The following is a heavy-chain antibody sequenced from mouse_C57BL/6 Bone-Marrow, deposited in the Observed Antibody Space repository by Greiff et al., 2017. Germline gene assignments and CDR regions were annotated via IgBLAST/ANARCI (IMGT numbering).Heavy chain of an antibody. J-gene: IGHJ1*03. Sequence: VQVVESGAELVKPGASVKMSCKASGYTFTSYWITWVKQRPGQGLEWIGDIYPGSGSTNYNEKFKSKATLTVDTSSSTAYMQLSSLTSEDSAVYYCARGKGIHPWYFDVWGTGTTVTVSS. CDR2: IYPGSGST. V-gene: IGHV1-55*01. CDR3: ARGKGIHPWYFDV. CDR1: GYTFTSYW.